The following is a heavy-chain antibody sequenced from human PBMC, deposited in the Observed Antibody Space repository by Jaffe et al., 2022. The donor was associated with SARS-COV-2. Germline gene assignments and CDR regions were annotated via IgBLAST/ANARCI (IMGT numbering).Heavy chain of an antibody. CDR3: AREAAAGHYYYYYGMDV. CDR1: GGSISSGSYY. CDR2: IYTSGST. Sequence: QVQLQESGPGLVKPSQTLSLTCTVSGGSISSGSYYWSWIRQPAGKGLEWIGRIYTSGSTNYNPSLKSRVTISVDTSKNQFSLKLSSVTAADTAVYYCAREAAAGHYYYYYGMDVWGQGTTVTVSS. J-gene: IGHJ6*02. D-gene: IGHD6-13*01. V-gene: IGHV4-61*02.